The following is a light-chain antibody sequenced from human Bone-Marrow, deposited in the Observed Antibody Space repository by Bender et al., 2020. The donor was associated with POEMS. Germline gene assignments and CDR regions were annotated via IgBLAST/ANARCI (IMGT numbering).Light chain of an antibody. CDR2: GYN. Sequence: QSVLPPPPSVSAAPGQKVTISCSGSSYNIGNNYVSWYQQLPGTAPKLLIYGYNNRPSGVPDRFSGSKSGTSASLAITGLQAEDEADYYCQSYDNSLGGWVFGGGTKLTVL. CDR3: QSYDNSLGGWV. CDR1: SYNIGNNY. J-gene: IGLJ3*02. V-gene: IGLV1-40*01.